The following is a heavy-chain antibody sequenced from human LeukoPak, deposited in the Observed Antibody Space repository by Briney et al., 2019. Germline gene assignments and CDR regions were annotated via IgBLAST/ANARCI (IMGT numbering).Heavy chain of an antibody. V-gene: IGHV3-21*01. J-gene: IGHJ4*02. CDR1: GFTVSSYS. Sequence: PGGSLRLSCAASGFTVSSYSMNWVRQAPGKGLEWVSSVSSSSSYIYYADSVKGRFTISRDNAKNSLYLQMNSLRAEDTAVYYCASGGDYDFWSGYRKYCDYWGQRTLVTVSS. CDR2: VSSSSSYI. D-gene: IGHD3-3*01. CDR3: ASGGDYDFWSGYRKYCDY.